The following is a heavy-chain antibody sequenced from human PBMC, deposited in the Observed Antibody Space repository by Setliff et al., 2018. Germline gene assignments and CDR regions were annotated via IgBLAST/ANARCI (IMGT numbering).Heavy chain of an antibody. Sequence: GASVKVSCKAFGYTFAKYGTSWVRQAPGQGLEWMGWISGYNGYTVYAQKLQGRVTLTTDTSTGTAYMELRSLRSDDTAIYYCAREGGDGDSSGYYPPLDYWGQGTLVTVSS. J-gene: IGHJ4*02. CDR2: ISGYNGYT. V-gene: IGHV1-18*01. CDR1: GYTFAKYG. CDR3: AREGGDGDSSGYYPPLDY. D-gene: IGHD3-22*01.